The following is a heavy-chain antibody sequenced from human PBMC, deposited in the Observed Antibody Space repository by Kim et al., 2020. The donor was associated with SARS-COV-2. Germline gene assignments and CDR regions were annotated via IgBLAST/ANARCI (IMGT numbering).Heavy chain of an antibody. V-gene: IGHV3-30*18. CDR3: AKAPYCSGGSCYGGYYYYGMDV. CDR1: GFTFSSYG. J-gene: IGHJ6*02. CDR2: ISYDGSNK. D-gene: IGHD2-15*01. Sequence: GGSLRLSCAASGFTFSSYGIHWVRQAPGKGLEWVAVISYDGSNKYYADSVKGRFTISRDNSKNTLYLQMNSLRAEDTAVYYCAKAPYCSGGSCYGGYYYYGMDVWGQGTTVTVSS.